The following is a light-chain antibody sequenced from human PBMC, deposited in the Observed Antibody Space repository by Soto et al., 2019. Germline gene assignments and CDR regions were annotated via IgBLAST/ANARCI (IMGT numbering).Light chain of an antibody. CDR2: DAS. CDR3: QQYKSYWT. Sequence: DIQMTQSPFTLSASVGDRVTITCRASQTISTWLAWYQQKPGKAPKVLIYDASNLESGVPSRFSGSGSGTEFTLTISSLQPDDFATYYCQQYKSYWTFGQGTKVDIK. J-gene: IGKJ1*01. CDR1: QTISTW. V-gene: IGKV1-5*01.